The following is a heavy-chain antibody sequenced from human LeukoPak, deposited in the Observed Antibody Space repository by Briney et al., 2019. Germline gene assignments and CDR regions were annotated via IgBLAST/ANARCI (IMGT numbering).Heavy chain of an antibody. V-gene: IGHV1-18*01. Sequence: ASVKVSCKASGYTFTSYGISWVRQAPGQGLEWMGWISAYNGNTNYAQKFQGRVTMTRDTSISTAYMELSRLRSDDTAVYYCARDIRFLEWLLSSWGQGTLVTVSS. CDR3: ARDIRFLEWLLSS. CDR1: GYTFTSYG. CDR2: ISAYNGNT. J-gene: IGHJ4*02. D-gene: IGHD3-3*01.